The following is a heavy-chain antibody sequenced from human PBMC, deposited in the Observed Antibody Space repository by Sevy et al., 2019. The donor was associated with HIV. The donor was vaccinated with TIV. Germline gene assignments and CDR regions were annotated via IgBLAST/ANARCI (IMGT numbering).Heavy chain of an antibody. V-gene: IGHV3-64D*06. CDR3: VKDQKGKIFGVISDLEY. Sequence: GGSLRLSCSASGFTFSNYAMHWVRQAPGTGLEYLSAISSDGGSTYYPDSVKGRFTISRDNSKNTLYLQMNSLRTEDTAVYYCVKDQKGKIFGVISDLEYWAQGTLVTVSS. J-gene: IGHJ4*02. CDR1: GFTFSNYA. CDR2: ISSDGGST. D-gene: IGHD3-3*01.